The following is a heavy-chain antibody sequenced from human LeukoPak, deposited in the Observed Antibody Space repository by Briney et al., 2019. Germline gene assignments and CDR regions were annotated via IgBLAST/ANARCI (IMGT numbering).Heavy chain of an antibody. V-gene: IGHV5-51*01. Sequence: GESLKISCKGSGYTFTTYWIGCVRQMPGKGLEWMGIIYPGDSDTRYSPSFQGQVTVSADKSISTAYLQWSSLKASDTAMYYCARNPLEMNAFDIWGQGTMVTVSS. D-gene: IGHD1-14*01. J-gene: IGHJ3*02. CDR3: ARNPLEMNAFDI. CDR2: IYPGDSDT. CDR1: GYTFTTYW.